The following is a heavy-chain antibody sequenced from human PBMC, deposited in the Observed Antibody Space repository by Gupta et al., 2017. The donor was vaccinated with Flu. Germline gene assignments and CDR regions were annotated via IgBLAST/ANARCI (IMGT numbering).Heavy chain of an antibody. Sequence: KPGSSVKVSCKASGGTFSSYAISWVRQAPGQGLEWMGGIIPIFGTANYAQKFQGRVTITADKSTSTAYMELSSLRSEDTAVYYCARAGSSGLPPKYGMDVWGQGTTVTVSS. J-gene: IGHJ6*02. CDR2: IIPIFGTA. D-gene: IGHD1-26*01. CDR1: GGTFSSYA. V-gene: IGHV1-69*06. CDR3: ARAGSSGLPPKYGMDV.